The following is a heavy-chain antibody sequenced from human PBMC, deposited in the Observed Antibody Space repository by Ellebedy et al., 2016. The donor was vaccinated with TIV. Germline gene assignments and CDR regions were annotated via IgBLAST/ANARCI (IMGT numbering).Heavy chain of an antibody. V-gene: IGHV5-51*01. Sequence: GESLKISCKGSGYSFTSYWIAWVRQMPGKGLEWMGMIYPGDSDTRYNPSFQGQITISADKSINTAYLQWSSLKASDTAMYYCATHGAPPLDYWGQGTLVTVSS. CDR3: ATHGAPPLDY. J-gene: IGHJ4*02. CDR1: GYSFTSYW. CDR2: IYPGDSDT. D-gene: IGHD3-16*01.